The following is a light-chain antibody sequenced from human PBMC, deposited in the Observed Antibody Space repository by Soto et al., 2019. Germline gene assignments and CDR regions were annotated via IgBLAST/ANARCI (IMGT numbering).Light chain of an antibody. Sequence: QSALTQPPSASGSPGQSVTISCTGTSSDVGAYNYVSWYQQHPGKAPKLMIYEVNKRPSGVPDRFSASKSGNAASLTVSGLKAYDEADYYCASYAGNNNYVFGTGTKVTVL. CDR1: SSDVGAYNY. V-gene: IGLV2-8*01. CDR2: EVN. CDR3: ASYAGNNNYV. J-gene: IGLJ1*01.